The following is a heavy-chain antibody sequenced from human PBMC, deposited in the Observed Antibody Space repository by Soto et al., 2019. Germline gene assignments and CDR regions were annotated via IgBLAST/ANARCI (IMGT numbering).Heavy chain of an antibody. CDR1: GVTFSSYT. CDR2: ISGSGSST. CDR3: AKAWGIDY. Sequence: EVQLLESGGGLVEPGGSRRLACAASGVTFSSYTMSWVRQAPGKGLEWVSTISGSGSSTYSADSVKGRFTISRDNSKNTLYLQMNSLRVEDTAIYYCAKAWGIDYWGQGTLVTVSS. V-gene: IGHV3-23*01. D-gene: IGHD7-27*01. J-gene: IGHJ4*02.